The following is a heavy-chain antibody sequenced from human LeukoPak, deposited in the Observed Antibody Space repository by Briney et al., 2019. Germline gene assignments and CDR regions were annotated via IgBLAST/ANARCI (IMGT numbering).Heavy chain of an antibody. V-gene: IGHV3-15*01. J-gene: IGHJ4*02. CDR2: IKSKTDGGTT. Sequence: GGSFRLSCAASGFTFSNAWMSWVRQAPGKGLEWVGRIKSKTDGGTTDYAAPVKGRFTISRDDSKNTLYLQMNSLRPEDTAVYYCARDPRGPTGYDSSGRDTFDYWGQGTLVTVSS. CDR1: GFTFSNAW. D-gene: IGHD3-22*01. CDR3: ARDPRGPTGYDSSGRDTFDY.